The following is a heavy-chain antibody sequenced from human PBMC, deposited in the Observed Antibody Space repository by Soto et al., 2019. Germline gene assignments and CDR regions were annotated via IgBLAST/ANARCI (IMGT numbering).Heavy chain of an antibody. Sequence: PSETLSLTCTVSGGSISSYYWSWIRQSPGKGLEWIGFIYYGGSANYSPSLKSRVTMSVDTSKNHFSLRLSSVTAADTAVYYCARGRLRHFDWVNPARGYYYVMDVWGQGTTVTVSS. V-gene: IGHV4-59*01. J-gene: IGHJ6*02. CDR1: GGSISSYY. CDR2: IYYGGSA. CDR3: ARGRLRHFDWVNPARGYYYVMDV. D-gene: IGHD3-9*01.